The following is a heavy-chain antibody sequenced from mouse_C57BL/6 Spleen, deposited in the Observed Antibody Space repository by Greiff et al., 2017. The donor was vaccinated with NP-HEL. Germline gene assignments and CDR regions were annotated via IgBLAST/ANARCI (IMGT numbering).Heavy chain of an antibody. J-gene: IGHJ2*01. V-gene: IGHV1-72*01. CDR2: IDPNSGGT. D-gene: IGHD2-13*01. CDR3: ERSGDSYSFDY. Sequence: QVQLQQPGAELVKPGASVKLSCKASGYTFTSYWMHWVKQRPGRGLEWIGSIDPNSGGTKYNEKFKSKATLTVDKPSSPAYMQLSSLTSEDSAVYCWERSGDSYSFDYWGQGTTLTVSS. CDR1: GYTFTSYW.